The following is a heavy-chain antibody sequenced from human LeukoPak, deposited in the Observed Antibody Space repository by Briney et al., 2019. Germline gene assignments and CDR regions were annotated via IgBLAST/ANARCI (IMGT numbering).Heavy chain of an antibody. CDR2: ISAYNGNT. D-gene: IGHD3-10*01. V-gene: IGHV1-18*01. CDR1: GYTFTSYG. CDR3: ARASGVIIGGGDFDY. J-gene: IGHJ4*02. Sequence: ASVKVSCKASGYTFTSYGISWVRQAPGQGLEWMGWISAYNGNTNYAQMPQGRVTMTTDTSTSTAYMELRSLRSDDTAVYYCARASGVIIGGGDFDYWGQGTLVTVSS.